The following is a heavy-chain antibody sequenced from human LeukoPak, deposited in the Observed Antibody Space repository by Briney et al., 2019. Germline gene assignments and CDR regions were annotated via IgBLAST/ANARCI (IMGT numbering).Heavy chain of an antibody. CDR2: IYHSGST. D-gene: IGHD3-22*01. CDR1: GGSISSSNW. J-gene: IGHJ6*02. V-gene: IGHV4-4*02. Sequence: SETLSLTCAVSGGSISSSNWWSWVRQPPGKGLEWLGEIYHSGSTNYNPSLKSRVTISVDKSKNQFSLKLSSVTAADTAVYYCARGYYYDSSGYGMDVWGQGTTVTVSS. CDR3: ARGYYYDSSGYGMDV.